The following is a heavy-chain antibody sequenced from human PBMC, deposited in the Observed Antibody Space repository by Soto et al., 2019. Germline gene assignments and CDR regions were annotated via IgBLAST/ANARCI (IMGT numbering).Heavy chain of an antibody. CDR2: INTDSGNT. Sequence: QVQLVQSGAEVKKPGASVKVSCKASGYTFTSYAMHWVRQAPGQRLERMGWINTDSGNTKYSQKFQGRVTITRDTSASRAYVEVSSLRSEDTAVFYCARDIVARNYYSYYGMDVWGRGATVTVSS. J-gene: IGHJ6*02. CDR3: ARDIVARNYYSYYGMDV. D-gene: IGHD6-6*01. CDR1: GYTFTSYA. V-gene: IGHV1-3*04.